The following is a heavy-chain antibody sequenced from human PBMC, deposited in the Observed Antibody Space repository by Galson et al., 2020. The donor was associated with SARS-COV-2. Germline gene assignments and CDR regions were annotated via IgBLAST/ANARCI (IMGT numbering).Heavy chain of an antibody. V-gene: IGHV1-24*01. CDR1: GYTLTELS. Sequence: ASVKVSCKVSGYTLTELSMHWVRQAPGKGLEWMGGFDPEDGETIYAQKFQGRVTMTEDTSTDTAYMELGSLRSEDTAVYYCATGTTVTTSGWFDPWGQGTLVTVSS. J-gene: IGHJ5*02. CDR2: FDPEDGET. CDR3: ATGTTVTTSGWFDP. D-gene: IGHD4-4*01.